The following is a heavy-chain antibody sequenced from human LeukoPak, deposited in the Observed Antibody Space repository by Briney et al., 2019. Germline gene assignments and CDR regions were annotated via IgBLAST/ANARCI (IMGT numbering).Heavy chain of an antibody. Sequence: GASVKVSCKASGYTFTSYGISWVRQAPGQGLEWMGWINAYNGNTNYAQKLQGRVTMTTDTSTSTAYMELRSLRSDDTAVYYCARDLVVGATTRSDAFDIWGQGTMVTVSS. D-gene: IGHD1-26*01. J-gene: IGHJ3*02. CDR2: INAYNGNT. CDR3: ARDLVVGATTRSDAFDI. CDR1: GYTFTSYG. V-gene: IGHV1-18*01.